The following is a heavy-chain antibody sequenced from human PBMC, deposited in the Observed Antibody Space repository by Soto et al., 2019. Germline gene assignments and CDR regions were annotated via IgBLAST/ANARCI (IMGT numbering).Heavy chain of an antibody. Sequence: GGSLRLSCGASGFPFETFAMTWVRLAPGKGLEWVSTISANGARTYYADSVTGRFTISRDNSENTLPLQMNSLRADDTALYYCAKYAGKESGGRHYYGMDVWGRGTTVTVSS. D-gene: IGHD2-15*01. V-gene: IGHV3-23*01. CDR2: ISANGART. CDR3: AKYAGKESGGRHYYGMDV. J-gene: IGHJ6*02. CDR1: GFPFETFA.